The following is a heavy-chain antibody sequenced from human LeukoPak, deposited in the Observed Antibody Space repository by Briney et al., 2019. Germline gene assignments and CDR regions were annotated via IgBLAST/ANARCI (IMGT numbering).Heavy chain of an antibody. CDR3: ARTKEMATISYFDS. D-gene: IGHD5-24*01. CDR1: GFTFSSYS. J-gene: IGHJ4*02. Sequence: GGSLRLSCAASGFTFSSYSMNWVRQAPGKGLEWVSYISSSSSTIYYADSVKGRFTISRDNAKNSLYLQMNSLRAEDTAVYYCARTKEMATISYFDSWGQGTLVTVSS. V-gene: IGHV3-48*01. CDR2: ISSSSSTI.